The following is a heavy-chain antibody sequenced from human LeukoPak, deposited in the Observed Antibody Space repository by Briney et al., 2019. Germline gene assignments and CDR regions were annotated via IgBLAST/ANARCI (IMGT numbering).Heavy chain of an antibody. D-gene: IGHD6-19*01. J-gene: IGHJ4*02. Sequence: GGSLRLSCAASGFSVSDKYMSWVRQAPGKGLEWVSVLYTSGNIYYADFVKGRFTISRDNSNNIGFLRMNSLTGEDTGLYYCAGGQMFTSGGFDNWGRARLLTVPS. V-gene: IGHV3-53*05. CDR3: AGGQMFTSGGFDN. CDR2: LYTSGNI. CDR1: GFSVSDKY.